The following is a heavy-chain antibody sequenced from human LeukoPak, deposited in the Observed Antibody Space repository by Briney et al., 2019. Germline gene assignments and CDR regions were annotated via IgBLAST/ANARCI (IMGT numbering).Heavy chain of an antibody. CDR1: GYTFTSYD. Sequence: ASVKVSCKASGYTFTSYDVNWVRQAPGQGLEWMGWMNPNSGNTGYAQKFQGRVTMTRNNAITTVYMELSNLKSDDTAVYYCASEPVGGNSLDFWGQGTLVTVSS. J-gene: IGHJ4*02. D-gene: IGHD1-26*01. CDR2: MNPNSGNT. CDR3: ASEPVGGNSLDF. V-gene: IGHV1-8*01.